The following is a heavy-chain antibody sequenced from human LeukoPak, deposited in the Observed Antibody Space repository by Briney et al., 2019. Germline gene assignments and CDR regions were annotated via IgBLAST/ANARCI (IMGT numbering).Heavy chain of an antibody. V-gene: IGHV4-59*08. CDR2: ISYRGST. D-gene: IGHD3-10*01. J-gene: IGHJ5*02. Sequence: TSETLSLTCVVSGGSLNSAYWSWIRQPPGKGLEWIGHISYRGSTYYNPSLKSRVTMSADTSKNQFSLNLTSVTPGDTAVYYCARHRGGHGYNWFAPWGLGTLVTVSS. CDR3: ARHRGGHGYNWFAP. CDR1: GGSLNSAY.